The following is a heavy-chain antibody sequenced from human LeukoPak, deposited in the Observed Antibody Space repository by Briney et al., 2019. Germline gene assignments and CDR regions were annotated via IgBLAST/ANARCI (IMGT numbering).Heavy chain of an antibody. D-gene: IGHD1-14*01. Sequence: GASVKVSCKASGYTFTGYYMHWVRQAPGQGLEWMGWINPNSGGTNYAQKFQGRVTMTRDTSISTAYMELSRLRSDDTAMYYCARAEPQRYIRAFDVWGQGTMITVSS. CDR1: GYTFTGYY. J-gene: IGHJ3*01. CDR3: ARAEPQRYIRAFDV. CDR2: INPNSGGT. V-gene: IGHV1-2*02.